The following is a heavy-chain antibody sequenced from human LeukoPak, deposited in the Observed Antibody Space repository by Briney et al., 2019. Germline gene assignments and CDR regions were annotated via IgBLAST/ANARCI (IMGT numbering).Heavy chain of an antibody. J-gene: IGHJ4*02. CDR3: AKTGRGTTTFHYFDY. CDR1: GFTFTSYA. CDR2: VSGSGGST. D-gene: IGHD1-26*01. Sequence: GGSLRLSCVASGFTFTSYAMTWVRQAPGKGLELVSVVSGSGGSTYHADSVKGRFTISKDNSKNTLYLQMNSLRAEDTAVYYCAKTGRGTTTFHYFDYWGQGTLVTVSS. V-gene: IGHV3-23*01.